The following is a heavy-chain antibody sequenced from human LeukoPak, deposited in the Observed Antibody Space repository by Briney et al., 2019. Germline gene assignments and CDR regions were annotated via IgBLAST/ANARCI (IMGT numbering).Heavy chain of an antibody. Sequence: GASVKVSCKASGYTFTSYYMHWVRQAPGQGLEWMGIINPSGGSTSYAQKFQGRVTMTRNTSISTAYMELSSLRSEDTAVYYCARDYGDPFDYWGQGTLVTVSS. CDR3: ARDYGDPFDY. V-gene: IGHV1-46*01. CDR1: GYTFTSYY. J-gene: IGHJ4*02. D-gene: IGHD4-17*01. CDR2: INPSGGST.